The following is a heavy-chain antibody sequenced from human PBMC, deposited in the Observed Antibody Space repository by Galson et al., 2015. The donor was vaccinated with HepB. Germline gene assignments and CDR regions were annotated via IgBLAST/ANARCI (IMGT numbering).Heavy chain of an antibody. V-gene: IGHV3-30-3*01. CDR3: ARDSDIVVVITLDY. J-gene: IGHJ4*02. D-gene: IGHD3-22*01. CDR1: GFTFSSYA. CDR2: ISYDGSNK. Sequence: SLRLSCAASGFTFSSYAMHWVRQAPGKGLEWVAVISYDGSNKYYADSVKGRFTISRDNSKNTLYLQMNSLRAEDTAVYYCARDSDIVVVITLDYWGQGTLVTVSS.